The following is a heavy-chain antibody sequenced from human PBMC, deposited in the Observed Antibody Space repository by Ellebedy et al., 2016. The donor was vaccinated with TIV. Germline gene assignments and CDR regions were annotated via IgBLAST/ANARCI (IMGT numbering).Heavy chain of an antibody. CDR2: INHSGST. J-gene: IGHJ6*02. CDR3: ARVLLWFGELDLNYYGMDV. CDR1: GGSISSYY. V-gene: IGHV4-34*01. Sequence: MPSETLSLTCTVSGGSISSYYWSWIRQPPGKGLEWIGEINHSGSTNYNPSLKSRVTISVDTSKNQFSLKLSSVTAADTAVYYCARVLLWFGELDLNYYGMDVWGQGTTVTVSS. D-gene: IGHD3-10*01.